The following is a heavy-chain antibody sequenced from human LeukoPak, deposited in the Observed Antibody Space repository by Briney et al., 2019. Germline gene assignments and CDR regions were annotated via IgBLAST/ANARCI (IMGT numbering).Heavy chain of an antibody. D-gene: IGHD6-19*01. Sequence: SETLSLTCTVSGGSISSTTYYWGWIRQSPGKGLEWIATVFYTGSTYYNPSLKSRVTISADRSKNQFSLKLSSVTAADTAVYYCAREVRSGWYVWFDYWGQGTLVTVSS. CDR3: AREVRSGWYVWFDY. CDR1: GGSISSTTYY. V-gene: IGHV4-39*07. J-gene: IGHJ4*02. CDR2: VFYTGST.